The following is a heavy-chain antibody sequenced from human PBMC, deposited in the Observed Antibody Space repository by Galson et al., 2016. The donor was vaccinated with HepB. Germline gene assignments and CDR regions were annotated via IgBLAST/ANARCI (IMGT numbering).Heavy chain of an antibody. D-gene: IGHD3-22*01. CDR1: AFTFSTYG. CDR2: IWYDGSHK. J-gene: IGHJ6*03. V-gene: IGHV3-33*01. CDR3: ARDPPHSSWGHYLDV. Sequence: SLRLSCAASAFTFSTYGMHWVRQAPGKGLEWVAIIWYDGSHKYYADSVKGRFTVSRDNSKNTLYLHMNSLRADDTAVYYCARDPPHSSWGHYLDVWGKGTTVTVSS.